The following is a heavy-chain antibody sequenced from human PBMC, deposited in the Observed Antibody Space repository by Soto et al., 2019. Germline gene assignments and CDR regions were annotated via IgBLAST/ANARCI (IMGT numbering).Heavy chain of an antibody. Sequence: GKGLEWIGSIYYSGSTYYNPSLKSRVTISVDTSKKQFSLKLSSVTAADTAVYYCARVVTPFAMYYGPQQVITNLAYRGHGTPVPVSS. CDR2: IYYSGST. J-gene: IGHJ4*01. CDR3: ARVVTPFAMYYGPQQVITNLAY. D-gene: IGHD3-16*01. V-gene: IGHV4-39*01.